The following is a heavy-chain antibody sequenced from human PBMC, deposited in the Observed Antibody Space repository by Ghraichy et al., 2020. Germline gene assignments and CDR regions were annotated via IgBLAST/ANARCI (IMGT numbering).Heavy chain of an antibody. V-gene: IGHV4-31*03. D-gene: IGHD1-26*01. CDR3: AKNHRWIKGATDAFDI. J-gene: IGHJ3*02. CDR1: GGSISSGGYY. CDR2: IYYSGST. Sequence: SETLSLTYTVSGGSISSGGYYWSWIRQHPGKGLEWIGYIYYSGSTYYNPSLKSRVTISVDTSKNQFSLKLSSVTAADTAVYYCAKNHRWIKGATDAFDIWGQGTMVTVSS.